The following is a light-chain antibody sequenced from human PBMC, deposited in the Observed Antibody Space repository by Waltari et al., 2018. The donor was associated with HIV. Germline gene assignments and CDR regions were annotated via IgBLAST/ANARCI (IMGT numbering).Light chain of an antibody. V-gene: IGLV1-44*01. CDR2: SNN. CDR1: SSNIGSNT. Sequence: QSVLTQPPSASGTPGQRVTISCSGSSSNIGSNTVNWYQQLPGTAPKVLIYSNNTRPSGVPARLSGSNSVTSASLAISGLQSDDEADYYCATWDDSLNGYVFGTGTKVTVL. CDR3: ATWDDSLNGYV. J-gene: IGLJ1*01.